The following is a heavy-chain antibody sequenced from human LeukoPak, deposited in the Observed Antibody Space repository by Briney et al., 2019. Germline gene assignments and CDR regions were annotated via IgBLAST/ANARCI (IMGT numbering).Heavy chain of an antibody. Sequence: GGSLRLSCAASGFTFSDYNMRWIRQAPGKGLEWVSSISRSGNTKYYADSVKGRFTISRDNSKNTLYLQMNSLRAEDTAVYYCAKVLRYYYYYMDVWGKGTTVTTSS. CDR3: AKVLRYYYYYMDV. J-gene: IGHJ6*03. CDR2: ISRSGNTK. V-gene: IGHV3-11*04. CDR1: GFTFSDYN.